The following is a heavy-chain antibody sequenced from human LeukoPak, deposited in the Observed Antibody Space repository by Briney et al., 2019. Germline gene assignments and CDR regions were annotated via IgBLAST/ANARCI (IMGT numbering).Heavy chain of an antibody. CDR3: ATYTVTPRHFDY. CDR2: ITGSGGDT. V-gene: IGHV3-23*01. Sequence: GGSLRLSCEASGFTFSSYAMSWVRQAPGKGLEWVSSITGSGGDTYYADSVKGRLTISRDNSKNTLYLQMNSLRAEDTAVYYCATYTVTPRHFDYWGQGTRSPSPQ. D-gene: IGHD4-17*01. CDR1: GFTFSSYA. J-gene: IGHJ4*02.